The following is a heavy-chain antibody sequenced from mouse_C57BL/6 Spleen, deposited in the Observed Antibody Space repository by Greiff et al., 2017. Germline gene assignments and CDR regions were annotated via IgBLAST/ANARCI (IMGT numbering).Heavy chain of an antibody. CDR3: TTDSAGYGFAY. D-gene: IGHD3-2*02. CDR2: IDPEGGDT. CDR1: GFNFNDYY. V-gene: IGHV14-1*01. Sequence: EVQLLQSGAELVRPGASVKLSCTASGFNFNDYYMHWVKQRPEQGLEWIGRIDPEGGDTEYAANFQGKATMTGDTSSNTTYLQLSSRTSEDTDVYYCTTDSAGYGFAYWGQGTLVTVSA. J-gene: IGHJ3*01.